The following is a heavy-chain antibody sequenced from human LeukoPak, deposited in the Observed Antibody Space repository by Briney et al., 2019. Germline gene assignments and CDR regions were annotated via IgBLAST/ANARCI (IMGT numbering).Heavy chain of an antibody. CDR2: INHSGST. V-gene: IGHV4-34*01. CDR1: GVSFSGYY. CDR3: ARDVSDAFDI. J-gene: IGHJ3*02. Sequence: SETLSLTCAVYGVSFSGYYWSWIRQPPGKGLEWIGEINHSGSTNNNPSLKSRVTISVDTSKNQFSLKLSSVTAADTAVYYCARDVSDAFDIWGQGTMVTVSS.